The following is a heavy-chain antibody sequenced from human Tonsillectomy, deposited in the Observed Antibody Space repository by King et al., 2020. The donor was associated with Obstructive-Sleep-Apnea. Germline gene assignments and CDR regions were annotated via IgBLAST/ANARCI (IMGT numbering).Heavy chain of an antibody. CDR2: IIPIFGTA. Sequence: VQLVESGAEVKKPGSSVKVSCKASGGTFSSYAISWVRQAPGQGLEWRGGIIPIFGTANYAQKFQGRVTITADESPSTAYMVLSSLRSEDTAVYYCARGGVVIITGGNAFDIWGQGTMVTVSS. J-gene: IGHJ3*02. D-gene: IGHD3-3*01. V-gene: IGHV1-69*01. CDR3: ARGGVVIITGGNAFDI. CDR1: GGTFSSYA.